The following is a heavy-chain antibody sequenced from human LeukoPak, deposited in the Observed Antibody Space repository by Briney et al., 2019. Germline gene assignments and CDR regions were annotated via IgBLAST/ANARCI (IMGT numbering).Heavy chain of an antibody. J-gene: IGHJ4*02. CDR2: ISGSGGST. CDR3: AKDRATIFGVVIIQGDYFDY. CDR1: GFTFSSYA. D-gene: IGHD3-3*01. V-gene: IGHV3-23*01. Sequence: PGGSLRLSCAASGFTFSSYAMSWVRQAPGKGLEWVSAISGSGGSTYYADSVKGRFTISRDNSKNTLYLQMNSLRAEDTAVYYCAKDRATIFGVVIIQGDYFDYWGQGTLVTVSS.